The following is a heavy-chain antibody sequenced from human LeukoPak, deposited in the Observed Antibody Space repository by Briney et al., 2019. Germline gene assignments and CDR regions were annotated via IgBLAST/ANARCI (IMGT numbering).Heavy chain of an antibody. CDR3: AKDQRRYSSSWYVDRFDY. Sequence: GGSLRLSCAASGFTFSDYYMSWIRQAPGKGLEWVSYISSSGSTIDYADSVKGRFTISRDNAKNSLYLQMNSLRAEDTAVYYCAKDQRRYSSSWYVDRFDYWGQGTLVTVSS. CDR1: GFTFSDYY. V-gene: IGHV3-11*01. J-gene: IGHJ4*02. CDR2: ISSSGSTI. D-gene: IGHD6-13*01.